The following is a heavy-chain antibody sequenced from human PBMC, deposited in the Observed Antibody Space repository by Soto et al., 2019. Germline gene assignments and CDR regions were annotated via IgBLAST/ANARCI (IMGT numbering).Heavy chain of an antibody. V-gene: IGHV1-3*01. J-gene: IGHJ4*02. Sequence: ASVKVSCKASGYTFTNYAMHWVLQAPGQRLEWMGRINAGNGNTKYSQQFQGRVTITRDTSASTAYMELSSLRSEDTAVYYCARSSGYYYLEYWGQGTLVTVSS. CDR2: INAGNGNT. CDR1: GYTFTNYA. D-gene: IGHD3-22*01. CDR3: ARSSGYYYLEY.